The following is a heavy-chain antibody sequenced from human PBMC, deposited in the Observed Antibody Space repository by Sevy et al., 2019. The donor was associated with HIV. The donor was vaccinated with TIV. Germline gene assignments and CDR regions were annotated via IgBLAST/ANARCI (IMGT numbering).Heavy chain of an antibody. CDR1: GYSFTSHW. V-gene: IGHV5-51*01. CDR2: IFPDDSDT. CDR3: ATSRSGYFDSRGYYIY. D-gene: IGHD3-22*01. J-gene: IGHJ4*02. Sequence: GESLKISCQGSGYSFTSHWIGWVRHMPGKGLEWMVIIFPDDSDTRYSPSFQGQVTFSADKSINTAYLQWSSLKASDTAMYYCATSRSGYFDSRGYYIYWGQGTLVTVSS.